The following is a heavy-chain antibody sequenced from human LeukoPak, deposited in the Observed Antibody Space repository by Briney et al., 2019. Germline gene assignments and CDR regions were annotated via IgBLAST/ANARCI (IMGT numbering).Heavy chain of an antibody. Sequence: GASVKVSSKASGYTFTSYDINWVRQATGQGLEWMGWMNPNSGNTGYAQKFQGRVTMTRNTSMSTAYMELSSLRSEDTAVYYCARGQGGRKAAAAYYYYMDVWGKGTTVTISS. CDR1: GYTFTSYD. J-gene: IGHJ6*03. V-gene: IGHV1-8*01. CDR2: MNPNSGNT. D-gene: IGHD6-13*01. CDR3: ARGQGGRKAAAAYYYYMDV.